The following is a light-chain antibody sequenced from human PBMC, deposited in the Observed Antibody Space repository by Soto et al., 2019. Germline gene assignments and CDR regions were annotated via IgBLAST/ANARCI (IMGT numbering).Light chain of an antibody. CDR3: QQYGSSLRT. V-gene: IGKV3-20*01. CDR1: QSVSSSY. CDR2: GAS. Sequence: EIVLTQSPGTLSLSPGERATLSCRASQSVSSSYLAWYQQKPGQAPRLLIYGASSRATGIPDRFSGSGSVTDFTLTISSLEPEDFAVYYCQQYGSSLRTFGQGTKVELK. J-gene: IGKJ1*01.